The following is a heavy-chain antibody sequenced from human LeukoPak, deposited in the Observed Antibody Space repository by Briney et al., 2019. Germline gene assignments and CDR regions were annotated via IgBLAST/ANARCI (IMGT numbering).Heavy chain of an antibody. V-gene: IGHV1-18*01. J-gene: IGHJ5*02. D-gene: IGHD6-13*01. CDR1: GYTFTSYG. CDR3: ARSYGGDSSSWDNWFDP. CDR2: ISAYNGNT. Sequence: ASVKVSCKASGYTFTSYGISWVRQAPGQGLERMGWISAYNGNTNYAQKLQGRVTMTTDTSTSTAYMELRSLRSDDTAVYYCARSYGGDSSSWDNWFDPWGQGTLVTVSS.